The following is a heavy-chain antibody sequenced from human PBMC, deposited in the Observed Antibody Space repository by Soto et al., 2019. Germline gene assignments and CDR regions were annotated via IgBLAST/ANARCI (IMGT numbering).Heavy chain of an antibody. Sequence: KQSQTLSLTCAISGDSVSSNSAAWNWIRQSPSRGLEWLGRTYYRSKWYNDYAVSVKSRITINPDTSKNQFSLQLNSVTPEDTAVYYCARISTLKPGIAVAGTLFENYWGQGTLVTVSS. D-gene: IGHD6-19*01. J-gene: IGHJ4*02. V-gene: IGHV6-1*01. CDR1: GDSVSSNSAA. CDR2: TYYRSKWYN. CDR3: ARISTLKPGIAVAGTLFENY.